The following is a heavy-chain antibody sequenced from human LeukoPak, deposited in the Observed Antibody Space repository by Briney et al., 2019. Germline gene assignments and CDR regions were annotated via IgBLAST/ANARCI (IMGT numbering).Heavy chain of an antibody. J-gene: IGHJ4*02. D-gene: IGHD2-2*01. CDR1: GGSISSYY. CDR3: ASLVVVPAAMVSYFDY. V-gene: IGHV4-59*08. Sequence: PSETLSLTCTVSGGSISSYYWSWIRQPLGKGLEWIGYIYYSGSTNYNPSLKSRVTISVDTSKNQFSLKLSSVTAADTAVYYCASLVVVPAAMVSYFDYWGQGTLVTVSS. CDR2: IYYSGST.